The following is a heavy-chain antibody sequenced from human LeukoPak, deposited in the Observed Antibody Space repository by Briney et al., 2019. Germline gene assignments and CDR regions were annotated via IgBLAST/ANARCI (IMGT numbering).Heavy chain of an antibody. D-gene: IGHD6-19*01. Sequence: SETLSLTCAVSGYSISSGYYWGWIRQPPGKGLEWIGSIYHSGSTYYNPPLKSRVTISVDTSKNQFSLKLSSVTAADTAVYYCARTGYSSGWYGDYFDYWGQGTLVTVSS. CDR2: IYHSGST. CDR1: GYSISSGYY. J-gene: IGHJ4*02. V-gene: IGHV4-38-2*01. CDR3: ARTGYSSGWYGDYFDY.